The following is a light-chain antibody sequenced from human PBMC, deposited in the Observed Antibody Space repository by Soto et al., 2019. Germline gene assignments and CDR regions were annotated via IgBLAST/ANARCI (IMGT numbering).Light chain of an antibody. V-gene: IGKV3-20*01. CDR1: QSVSRSN. J-gene: IGKJ4*01. Sequence: EIVLTQSPGTLSLSPGERATLSCRASQSVSRSNFAWYQQKPGQAPRLLIYGASSRATGIPDRFSGAGSGTDFTLSIHRLKAEDFAVYYCQHYDTSLTFGGGTKVEL. CDR2: GAS. CDR3: QHYDTSLT.